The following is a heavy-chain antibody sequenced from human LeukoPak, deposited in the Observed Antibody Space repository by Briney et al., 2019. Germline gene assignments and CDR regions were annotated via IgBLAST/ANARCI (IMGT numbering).Heavy chain of an antibody. D-gene: IGHD5-12*01. CDR2: ISAYNGNT. Sequence: GASVKVSCKASGYTFTSYGISWVRQAPGQGLEWMGWISAYNGNTNYAQKLQGRVTMTTDTSTSTAYMELRSLRSDDTAVYYCARDRTPSGYENNWFDPWGQGTLVTVSS. CDR3: ARDRTPSGYENNWFDP. CDR1: GYTFTSYG. J-gene: IGHJ5*02. V-gene: IGHV1-18*01.